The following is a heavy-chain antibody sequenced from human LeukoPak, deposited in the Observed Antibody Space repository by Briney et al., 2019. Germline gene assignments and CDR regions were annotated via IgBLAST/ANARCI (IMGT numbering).Heavy chain of an antibody. V-gene: IGHV3-74*01. CDR1: GSYW. D-gene: IGHD2/OR15-2a*01. CDR3: VSFYETY. J-gene: IGHJ4*02. Sequence: GGSLRLSCAASGSYWMHWVRQAPGKGLVWVSRISSDGSWTSYADSVKGRFTISKDNAKNTVYLQMNNLRAEDTAVYYCVSFYETYWGRGTLVTVSS. CDR2: ISSDGSWT.